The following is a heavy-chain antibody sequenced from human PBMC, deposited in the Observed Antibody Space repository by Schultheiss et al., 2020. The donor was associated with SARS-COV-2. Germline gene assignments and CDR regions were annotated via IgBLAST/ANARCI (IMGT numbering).Heavy chain of an antibody. Sequence: SETLSLTCTVSGGSISSGGYYWSWIRQHPGKGLEWIGEIYHSGSTNYNPSLKSRVTISVDTSKNQFSLKLSSVTAADTAVYYCARVQNRLPYYYYGMDVWGQGTTVTVSS. CDR3: ARVQNRLPYYYYGMDV. V-gene: IGHV4-61*08. CDR1: GGSISSGGYY. J-gene: IGHJ6*02. D-gene: IGHD1-14*01. CDR2: IYHSGST.